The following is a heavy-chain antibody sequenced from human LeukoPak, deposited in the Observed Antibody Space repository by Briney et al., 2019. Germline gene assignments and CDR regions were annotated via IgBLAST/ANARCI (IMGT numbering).Heavy chain of an antibody. V-gene: IGHV3-48*04. CDR1: GFTFSTYN. Sequence: PGGSLRLSCSASGFTFSTYNMNWVRQAPGKGLEWVSFIGTSSGAIYYADSVKGRFTISRDNAKNSLYLQIDSLRAEDTAVYFCARELYDSSGYYFSHFDYWGQGTLVTVSS. CDR3: ARELYDSSGYYFSHFDY. CDR2: IGTSSGAI. J-gene: IGHJ4*02. D-gene: IGHD3-22*01.